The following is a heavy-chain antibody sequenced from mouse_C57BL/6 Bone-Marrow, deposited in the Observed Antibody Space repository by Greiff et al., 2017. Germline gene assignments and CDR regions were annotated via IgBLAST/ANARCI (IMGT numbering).Heavy chain of an antibody. CDR2: INYDGSST. V-gene: IGHV5-16*01. D-gene: IGHD2-5*01. Sequence: EVQRVESEGGLVQPGSSMKLSCTASGFTFSDYYMAWVRQVPEKGLEWVANINYDGSSTYYLDSLKSRFIISRDNAKNILYLQMSSLKSEDTATYYCARRGGYSNFFYAMDYWGQGTSVTVSS. CDR3: ARRGGYSNFFYAMDY. CDR1: GFTFSDYY. J-gene: IGHJ4*01.